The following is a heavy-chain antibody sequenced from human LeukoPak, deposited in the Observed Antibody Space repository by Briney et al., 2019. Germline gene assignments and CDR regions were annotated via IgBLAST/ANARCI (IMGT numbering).Heavy chain of an antibody. J-gene: IGHJ4*02. Sequence: PGGSLRLSCAASGFTFSSYWMHWVRQAPGKGLVWVSRINSDGSSTSYADSVKGRFTISRDNAKNTLYLQMNSLRAEDTAVYYCASIAHLNWNDEPRDYRGQGTLVTVSS. D-gene: IGHD1-1*01. CDR1: GFTFSSYW. CDR3: ASIAHLNWNDEPRDY. V-gene: IGHV3-74*01. CDR2: INSDGSST.